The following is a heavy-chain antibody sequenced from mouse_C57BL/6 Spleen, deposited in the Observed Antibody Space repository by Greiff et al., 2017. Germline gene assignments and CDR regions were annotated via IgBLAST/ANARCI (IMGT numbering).Heavy chain of an antibody. CDR1: GYSITSDY. CDR2: ISYSGST. D-gene: IGHD1-1*01. CDR3: ARSPWAITTVVAPFAY. Sequence: EVKLVESGPGLAKPSQTLSLTCSVTGYSITSDYWNWIRKFPGNKLEYMGYISYSGSTYYNPSLKSRISITRDTSKNQYYLQLNSVTTEDTATYYGARSPWAITTVVAPFAYWGQGTLVTVSA. J-gene: IGHJ3*01. V-gene: IGHV3-8*01.